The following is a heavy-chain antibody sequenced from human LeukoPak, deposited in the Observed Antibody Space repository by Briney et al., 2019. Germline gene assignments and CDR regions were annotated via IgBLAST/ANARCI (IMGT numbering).Heavy chain of an antibody. J-gene: IGHJ4*02. V-gene: IGHV3-23*01. CDR1: GLTFTTYA. Sequence: GGSLRLSCAASGLTFTTYAMSWVRQAPGKGLEWVSVISGSGGSTYYADSVKGRFTISRDNSKNTLYLQMNSLRDEDTATHYCAKDGPIRYDYWGQGTLVTVSS. CDR2: ISGSGGST. D-gene: IGHD3-16*02. CDR3: AKDGPIRYDY.